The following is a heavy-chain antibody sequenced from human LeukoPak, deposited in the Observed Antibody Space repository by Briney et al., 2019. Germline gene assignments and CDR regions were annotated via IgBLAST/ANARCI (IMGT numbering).Heavy chain of an antibody. D-gene: IGHD5-18*01. CDR1: GFTFSNYS. Sequence: GGSLRLSCAGSGFTFSNYSINWVRQAPGKGLEWVSSISPSSHYIYYADSVRGRFTISRDNARNSLYLQMNSLRDEDTAVYYCARDRHTAMVYYYYYLDVWGTGTPVTVSS. J-gene: IGHJ6*03. CDR3: ARDRHTAMVYYYYYLDV. V-gene: IGHV3-21*04. CDR2: ISPSSHYI.